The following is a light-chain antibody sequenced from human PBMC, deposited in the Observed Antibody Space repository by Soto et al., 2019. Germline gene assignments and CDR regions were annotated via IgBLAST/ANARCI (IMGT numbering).Light chain of an antibody. CDR3: HQYDSYPYT. V-gene: IGKV1-5*01. J-gene: IGKJ5*01. Sequence: DILMTQSLSILSASVGDTVTITCRASQSISKWVAWYQQRAGKAPTALIFDASNSEKGVPSRFSGSGSGTEFTLIISGLQPEDFATYYCHQYDSYPYTFGQGTLLEIK. CDR2: DAS. CDR1: QSISKW.